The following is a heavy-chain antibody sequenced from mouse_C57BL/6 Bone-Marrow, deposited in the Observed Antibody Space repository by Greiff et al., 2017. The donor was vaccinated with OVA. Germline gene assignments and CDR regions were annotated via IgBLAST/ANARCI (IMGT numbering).Heavy chain of an antibody. CDR3: ARRGSNYDWYFDV. J-gene: IGHJ1*03. CDR2: FHPYNDDT. V-gene: IGHV1-47*01. D-gene: IGHD2-5*01. CDR1: GYTFTTYP. Sequence: QVQLKESGAELVKPGASVKMSCKASGYTFTTYPIEWMKQNHGKSLEWIGNFHPYNDDTKYNEKFKGKATLTVEKSSSTVYLELSRLTSDDSAVYYCARRGSNYDWYFDVWGTGTTVTVSS.